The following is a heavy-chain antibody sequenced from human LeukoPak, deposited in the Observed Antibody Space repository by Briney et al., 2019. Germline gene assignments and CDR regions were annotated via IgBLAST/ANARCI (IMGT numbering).Heavy chain of an antibody. CDR3: ASAFVLLWFGELSSPFDY. Sequence: GGSLRLSCAASGFTFSSYGMHWVRQAPGKGLEWVVVISYDGSNKYYADSVKGRFTISRDNSKNTLYLQMNSLRAEDTAVYYCASAFVLLWFGELSSPFDYWGQGTLVTVSS. CDR2: ISYDGSNK. J-gene: IGHJ4*02. V-gene: IGHV3-30*03. D-gene: IGHD3-10*01. CDR1: GFTFSSYG.